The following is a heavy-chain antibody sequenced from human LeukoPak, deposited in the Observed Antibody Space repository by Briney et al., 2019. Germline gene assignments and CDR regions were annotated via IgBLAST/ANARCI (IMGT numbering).Heavy chain of an antibody. Sequence: SETLSLTCTVSGGSINSSSYYWGWIRQPPGKGLECIGSIYYSGSTYYNPSLKSRVTISVDTSMNQFSLKLSSVTAADTAVYFCVREVQLWRQNMYFYYMDAWGKGTTVIVSS. CDR1: GGSINSSSYY. CDR2: IYYSGST. J-gene: IGHJ6*03. D-gene: IGHD3-16*01. CDR3: VREVQLWRQNMYFYYMDA. V-gene: IGHV4-39*02.